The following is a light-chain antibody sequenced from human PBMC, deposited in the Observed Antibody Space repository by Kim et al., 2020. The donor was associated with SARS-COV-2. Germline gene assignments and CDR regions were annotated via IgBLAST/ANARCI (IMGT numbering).Light chain of an antibody. Sequence: EIVLTQSPATLSLTPGERATLSCRASQSINNYLAWYQQKPGQAPRLLIYESSHRATGIPARFSGSGSGTDFTLTISSLEPEDFALYYCQQRRDWPRITFGQGTRLEIK. CDR3: QQRRDWPRIT. J-gene: IGKJ5*01. CDR1: QSINNY. V-gene: IGKV3-11*01. CDR2: ESS.